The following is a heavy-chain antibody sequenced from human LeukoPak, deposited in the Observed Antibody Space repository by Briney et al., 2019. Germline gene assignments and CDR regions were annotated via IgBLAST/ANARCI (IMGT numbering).Heavy chain of an antibody. CDR3: ARLDYGYSYVFDY. D-gene: IGHD4-17*01. J-gene: IGHJ4*02. Sequence: SETLSLTCTDSGGSISSHYWSWIRQPPGKGLDWIGYIYYSGSTNYNPSLKSRVTISVDTSQNQFSLKLSSVTAADTAIYYCARLDYGYSYVFDYWGQGNLVTVSS. V-gene: IGHV4-59*08. CDR1: GGSISSHY. CDR2: IYYSGST.